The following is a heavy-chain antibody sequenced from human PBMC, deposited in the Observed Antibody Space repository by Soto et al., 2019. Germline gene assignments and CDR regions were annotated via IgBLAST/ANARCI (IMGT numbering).Heavy chain of an antibody. D-gene: IGHD1-26*01. CDR1: GGSISSSSYY. Sequence: SETLSLTCTVSGGSISSSSYYWGWIRQPPGKGLEWIGSIYYSGSTYYNPSLKSRVTISVDTSKNQFSLKLSSVTAADTAVYYCARQSGGIVGAISFDYWGQGTLVTVSS. CDR3: ARQSGGIVGAISFDY. V-gene: IGHV4-39*01. J-gene: IGHJ4*02. CDR2: IYYSGST.